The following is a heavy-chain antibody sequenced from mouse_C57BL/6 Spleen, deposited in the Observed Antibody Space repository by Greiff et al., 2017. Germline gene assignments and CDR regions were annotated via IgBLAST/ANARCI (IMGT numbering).Heavy chain of an antibody. CDR3: ASSSYGDY. CDR2: INPNNGGT. CDR1: GYTFTDYY. D-gene: IGHD1-1*01. J-gene: IGHJ2*01. V-gene: IGHV1-26*01. Sequence: VQLQQSGPELVKPGASVKISCKASGYTFTDYYMNWVKQSHGKSLEWIGDINPNNGGTSYNQKFKGKATLTVDKSSSTAYMELRSLTSEDSAVYYCASSSYGDYWGQGTTLTVSS.